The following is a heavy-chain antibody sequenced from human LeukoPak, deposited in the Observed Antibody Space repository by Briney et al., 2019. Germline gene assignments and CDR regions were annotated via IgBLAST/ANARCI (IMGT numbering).Heavy chain of an antibody. V-gene: IGHV3-53*04. CDR1: GFTVSSNY. Sequence: GGSLRLSCAASGFTVSSNYLSWVRQAPGKGLEWVSVIYSGGSTYYADSVKGRFTISRHNSKNTLYLHMNSLRAEDTAVYYCARRMIGVTTVTTDAFDIWGQGTMVNVSS. J-gene: IGHJ3*02. D-gene: IGHD4-17*01. CDR3: ARRMIGVTTVTTDAFDI. CDR2: IYSGGST.